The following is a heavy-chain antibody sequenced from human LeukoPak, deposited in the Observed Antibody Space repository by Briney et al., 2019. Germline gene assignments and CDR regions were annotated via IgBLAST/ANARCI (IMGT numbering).Heavy chain of an antibody. CDR3: ARARYCSSSSCYIDY. V-gene: IGHV3-23*01. CDR1: RFTFTNYA. Sequence: PGGSLRLSCAASRFTFTNYAMSWVRQAPGKGLECVSGISGGGDSTYYADSVKGRFTISRDNAKNTLYLQMNSLRAEDTAVYYCARARYCSSSSCYIDYWGQGTLVTVS. J-gene: IGHJ4*02. D-gene: IGHD2-2*02. CDR2: ISGGGDST.